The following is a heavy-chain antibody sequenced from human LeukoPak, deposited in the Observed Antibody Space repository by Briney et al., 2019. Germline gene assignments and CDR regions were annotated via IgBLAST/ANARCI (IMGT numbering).Heavy chain of an antibody. V-gene: IGHV3-48*03. CDR3: ARLGNYDFGI. J-gene: IGHJ3*02. Sequence: GGSLRLSCAASGFTFSGYEMNWVRQAPGKGLEWVSYISRSGGTIYYTDSVKGRFTISRDNTKNSLYLQMNSLRAEDTAVYYCARLGNYDFGIWGQGTMVTVSS. CDR2: ISRSGGTI. D-gene: IGHD3-3*01. CDR1: GFTFSGYE.